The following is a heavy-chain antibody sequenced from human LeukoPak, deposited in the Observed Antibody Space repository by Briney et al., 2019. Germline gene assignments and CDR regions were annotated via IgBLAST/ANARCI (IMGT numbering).Heavy chain of an antibody. J-gene: IGHJ6*04. CDR3: AELGITMIGGV. CDR1: GFSFSDDS. Sequence: GGSLRLSCAASGFSFSDDSMNWVRQAPGKGLEWVSYISSSGSTIYYADSVKGRFTISRDNAKNSLYLQMNSLRAEDTAVYYCAELGITMIGGVWGKGTTVTISS. D-gene: IGHD3-10*02. CDR2: ISSSGSTI. V-gene: IGHV3-48*04.